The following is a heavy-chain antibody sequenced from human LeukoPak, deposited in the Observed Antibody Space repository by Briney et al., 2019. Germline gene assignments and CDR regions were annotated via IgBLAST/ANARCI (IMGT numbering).Heavy chain of an antibody. CDR3: AKDVIVVVPAHHYGMDV. Sequence: PGGSLRLSCAASGFTFSSYAMSWVRQAPGKGLEWVSAISGSGGSTYYADSVKGRFTISRDNSKNTLYLQMNSLRAEDTAVYYCAKDVIVVVPAHHYGMDVWGQGTTVTVSS. CDR1: GFTFSSYA. CDR2: ISGSGGST. D-gene: IGHD2-2*01. J-gene: IGHJ6*02. V-gene: IGHV3-23*01.